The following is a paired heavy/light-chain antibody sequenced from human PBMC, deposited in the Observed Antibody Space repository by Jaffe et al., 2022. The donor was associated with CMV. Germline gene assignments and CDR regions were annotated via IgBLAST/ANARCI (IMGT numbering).Light chain of an antibody. CDR3: CSYAGGSTPYV. Sequence: QSALTQPASVSGSPGQSITISCTGASSDVGSYKFVSWYQQHPGKAPKLMIFEVTRRPSGVSDRFSGSKSGNTASLTISGLQAEDEADYYCCSYAGGSTPYVFGTGTKVTVL. CDR1: SSDVGSYKF. J-gene: IGLJ1*01. CDR2: EVT. V-gene: IGLV2-23*02.
Heavy chain of an antibody. J-gene: IGHJ4*02. Sequence: EVQLVESGGGLVQPGGSLRLSCAASGFTFSSFWMHWVRQAPGKGLVCVSRINPDGTNTPYADSVKGRFTISRDNAKNTLYLQMNSLRAEDTAVYYCATVHSGSFHFDNWGQGTLVTVSS. CDR1: GFTFSSFW. CDR3: ATVHSGSFHFDN. V-gene: IGHV3-74*01. CDR2: INPDGTNT. D-gene: IGHD1-26*01.